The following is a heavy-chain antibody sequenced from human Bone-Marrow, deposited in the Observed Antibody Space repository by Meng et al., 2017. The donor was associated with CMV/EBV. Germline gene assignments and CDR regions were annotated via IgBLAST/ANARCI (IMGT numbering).Heavy chain of an antibody. CDR1: GGSFSGYY. CDR2: INHSGST. Sequence: SETLSLTCAVYGGSFSGYYWSWIRQPPGKGLEWIGEINHSGSTNYNPSLKSRVTISVDTSKNQFSLKLSSVTAADTAVYYCARGVGIAAAGVDYWGQGTLVTVSS. CDR3: ARGVGIAAAGVDY. V-gene: IGHV4-34*01. J-gene: IGHJ4*02. D-gene: IGHD6-13*01.